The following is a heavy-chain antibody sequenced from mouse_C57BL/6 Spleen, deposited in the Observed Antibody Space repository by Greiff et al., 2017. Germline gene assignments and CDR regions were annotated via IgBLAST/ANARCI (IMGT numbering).Heavy chain of an antibody. D-gene: IGHD2-1*01. Sequence: QVQLQQPGAELVMPGASVKLSCKASGYTFTSYWMHWVKQRPGQGLEWIGEIDPSDSYTNYNQKFKGKSTLTVDKSSSTAYMQLSSLTSEDSAVYDCARRDYCGNQAWLAYWGQGTLVTVSA. CDR3: ARRDYCGNQAWLAY. V-gene: IGHV1-69*01. CDR1: GYTFTSYW. J-gene: IGHJ3*01. CDR2: IDPSDSYT.